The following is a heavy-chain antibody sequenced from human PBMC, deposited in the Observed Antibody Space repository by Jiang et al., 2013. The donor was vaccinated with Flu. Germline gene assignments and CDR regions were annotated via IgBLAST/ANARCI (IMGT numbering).Heavy chain of an antibody. Sequence: GSGLVKPSETLSLTCTVSGGSISSYYWSWIRQPPGKGLEWIGYIYYSGSTNYNPSLKSRVTISVDTSKNQFSLKLSSVTAADTAVYYCARVIGPDGASPPGHFDYWGQGTLVTVSS. CDR1: GGSISSYY. J-gene: IGHJ4*02. V-gene: IGHV4-59*01. CDR3: ARVIGPDGASPPGHFDY. CDR2: IYYSGST. D-gene: IGHD5-24*01.